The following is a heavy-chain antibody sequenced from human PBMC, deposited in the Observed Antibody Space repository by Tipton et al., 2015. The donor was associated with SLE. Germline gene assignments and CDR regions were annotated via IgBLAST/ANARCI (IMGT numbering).Heavy chain of an antibody. CDR2: VFYNGNT. CDR3: ARGGHCTSDSCYVYYYYMDV. D-gene: IGHD2-2*01. CDR1: GGSINYYY. V-gene: IGHV4-59*01. Sequence: TLSLTCTVSGGSINYYYWNWIRQPPGKGLEWIGYVFYNGNTNYNASLKSRVTMSVDTSKSQFSLQLRSVTAADTAVYYCARGGHCTSDSCYVYYYYMDVWGEGTTVAVPS. J-gene: IGHJ6*03.